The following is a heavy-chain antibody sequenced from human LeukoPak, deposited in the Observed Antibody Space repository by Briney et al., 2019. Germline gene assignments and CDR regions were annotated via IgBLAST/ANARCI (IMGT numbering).Heavy chain of an antibody. CDR1: GGSISSYY. Sequence: PSETLSLTCTVSGGSISSYYWSWIRQPAGKGLERIGRIYTSGSTNYNPSLKSRVTISVDKSKNQFSLKLSSVTAADTAVYYCARGLKAGTAVWFDLWGQGTLVTVSS. CDR2: IYTSGST. CDR3: ARGLKAGTAVWFDL. V-gene: IGHV4-4*07. J-gene: IGHJ5*02. D-gene: IGHD6-13*01.